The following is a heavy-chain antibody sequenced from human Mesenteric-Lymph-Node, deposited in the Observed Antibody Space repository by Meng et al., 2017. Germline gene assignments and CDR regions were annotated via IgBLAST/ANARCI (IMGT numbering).Heavy chain of an antibody. V-gene: IGHV3-23*01. D-gene: IGHD2-21*01. CDR3: AKSLWRTSVHFDPLDY. CDR2: RSGSSDNT. Sequence: GESLKISCAASGFTFTNHGFSRVRQAPGKGLEWVSGRSGSSDNTYHADSAKGRFTVSRDNSKNTLYLQSDSLRAEDTAVYYCAKSLWRTSVHFDPLDYWGQGTLVTVSS. CDR1: GFTFTNHG. J-gene: IGHJ4*02.